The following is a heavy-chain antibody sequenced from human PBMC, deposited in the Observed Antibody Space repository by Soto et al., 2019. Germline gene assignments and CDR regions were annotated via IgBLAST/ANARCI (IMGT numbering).Heavy chain of an antibody. CDR1: GFTFSSYA. CDR2: ISSNGGST. Sequence: PGGSLRLSCAASGFTFSSYAMHWVRQAPGKGLEYVSAISSNGGSTYYANSVKGRFTISRDNSKNTLHLQMGSLRAEDMAVYYCARANTGLYFDYWGQGTLVTVSS. V-gene: IGHV3-64*01. J-gene: IGHJ4*02. CDR3: ARANTGLYFDY.